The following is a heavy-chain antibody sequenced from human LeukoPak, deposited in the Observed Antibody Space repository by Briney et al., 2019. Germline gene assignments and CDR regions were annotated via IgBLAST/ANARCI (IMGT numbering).Heavy chain of an antibody. D-gene: IGHD2-2*01. CDR1: GGTFSSYA. CDR3: ARSPWGYCSSTSCKDNWFDP. Sequence: GASVKVSCKASGGTFSSYAISWVRQAPGQGLEWMGRIIPIFGTANYAQKFQGRVTITTDESTSTAYMELSSLRSEDTAVYYCARSPWGYCSSTSCKDNWFDPWGQGTLVTVSS. CDR2: IIPIFGTA. J-gene: IGHJ5*02. V-gene: IGHV1-69*05.